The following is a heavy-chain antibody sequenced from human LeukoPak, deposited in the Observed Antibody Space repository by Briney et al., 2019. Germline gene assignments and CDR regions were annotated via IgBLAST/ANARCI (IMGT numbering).Heavy chain of an antibody. J-gene: IGHJ5*02. CDR1: GFTFNNYA. Sequence: GGSLRLSCAASGFTFNNYATSWARQAPGKGLEWVSTIGFGDDSAYYADSVKGRFTISRDNSKNTLYLQMNYLRAEDTAVYYCAKDPTSVGGRHDWLLDSWGQGTLVTVSS. CDR3: AKDPTSVGGRHDWLLDS. CDR2: IGFGDDSA. D-gene: IGHD3-9*01. V-gene: IGHV3-23*01.